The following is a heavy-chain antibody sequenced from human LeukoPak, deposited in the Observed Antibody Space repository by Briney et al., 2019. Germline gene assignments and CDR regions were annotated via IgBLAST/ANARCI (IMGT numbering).Heavy chain of an antibody. D-gene: IGHD6-13*01. J-gene: IGHJ4*02. Sequence: ASVKVSCKASGYTFTSYDINGVRQATGQGLEGMGWMNPNSGNTGYALKFQGRITMTRNTSISTAYMALSSLRSDDTAVYYCARGPGSSWHHFDYWGQGTLVTVSS. CDR1: GYTFTSYD. CDR3: ARGPGSSWHHFDY. CDR2: MNPNSGNT. V-gene: IGHV1-8*01.